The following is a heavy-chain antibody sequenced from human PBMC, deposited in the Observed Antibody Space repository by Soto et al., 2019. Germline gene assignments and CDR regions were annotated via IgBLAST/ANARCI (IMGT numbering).Heavy chain of an antibody. CDR1: GYTFTSYA. CDR3: ARDPIHSSSWHYYGMDV. V-gene: IGHV1-3*01. Sequence: GASVKVSCKASGYTFTSYAMHWVRQAPGQRLEWMGWINAGNGNTKYSQKFQGRVTITRDTSASTAYMELSSLRSEDTAVYYCARDPIHSSSWHYYGMDVWGQGTTVTVSS. D-gene: IGHD6-13*01. CDR2: INAGNGNT. J-gene: IGHJ6*02.